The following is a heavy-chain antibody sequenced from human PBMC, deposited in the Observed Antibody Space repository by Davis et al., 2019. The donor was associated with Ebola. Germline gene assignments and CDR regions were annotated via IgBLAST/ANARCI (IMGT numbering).Heavy chain of an antibody. CDR1: GFTFSSYA. CDR2: ISSSSSYI. V-gene: IGHV3-21*04. J-gene: IGHJ3*02. D-gene: IGHD7-27*01. Sequence: GESLKISCAASGFTFSSYAMSWVRQAPGKGLEWVSSISSSSSYIYYADSVKGRFTISRDNAKNSLYLQMNSLRAEDTAVYYCAKPNWADAFDIWGQGTMVTVSS. CDR3: AKPNWADAFDI.